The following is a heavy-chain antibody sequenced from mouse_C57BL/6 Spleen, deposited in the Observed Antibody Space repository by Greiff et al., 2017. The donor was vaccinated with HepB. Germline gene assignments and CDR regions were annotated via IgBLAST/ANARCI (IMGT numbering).Heavy chain of an antibody. CDR2: IYPRDGST. V-gene: IGHV1-85*01. J-gene: IGHJ4*01. CDR1: GYTFTSYD. CDR3: ARYDGYYLYYAMDY. D-gene: IGHD2-3*01. Sequence: QVQLQQSGPELVKPGAPVKLSCKASGYTFTSYDINWVKQRPGQGLEWIGWIYPRDGSTKYNEKFKGKATLTVDTSSSTSYMELHSLTSADSAVYFCARYDGYYLYYAMDYWGQGTSVTVSS.